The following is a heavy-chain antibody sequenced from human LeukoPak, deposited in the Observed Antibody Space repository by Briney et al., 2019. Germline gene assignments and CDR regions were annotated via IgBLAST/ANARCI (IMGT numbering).Heavy chain of an antibody. V-gene: IGHV3-30*14. Sequence: GGSLRLSCAASGFTFSIYSMHWVRQAPGKGLEWLAVISYDETNRYYADSVKGRFTISRDNSKNTLYLQMNSLRAEDTAVYYCARDPSSGWYYFDYWGQGTLVTVSS. CDR3: ARDPSSGWYYFDY. D-gene: IGHD6-19*01. J-gene: IGHJ4*02. CDR1: GFTFSIYS. CDR2: ISYDETNR.